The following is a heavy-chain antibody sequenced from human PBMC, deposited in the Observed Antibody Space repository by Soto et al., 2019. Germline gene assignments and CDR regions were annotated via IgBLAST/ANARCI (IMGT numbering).Heavy chain of an antibody. CDR3: AREIVVVPSAMAYYYFYYMDV. J-gene: IGHJ6*03. CDR2: ISGSGGST. D-gene: IGHD2-2*01. CDR1: GFTFSSYA. Sequence: GGSLRLSCAASGFTFSSYAMSWVRQAPGKGLEWVSAISGSGGSTYYADSVKGRFTISRDNAKNSLYLQLSSLRAEDTAVYYCAREIVVVPSAMAYYYFYYMDVWGKGTTVTVSS. V-gene: IGHV3-23*01.